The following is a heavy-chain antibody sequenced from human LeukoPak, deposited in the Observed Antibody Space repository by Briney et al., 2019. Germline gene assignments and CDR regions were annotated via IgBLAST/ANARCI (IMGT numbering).Heavy chain of an antibody. J-gene: IGHJ4*02. D-gene: IGHD6-25*01. V-gene: IGHV3-33*06. CDR3: AKDVGMEAVTSYFDY. CDR1: GFTFSSYG. Sequence: GGSLRLSCAASGFTFSSYGMHWVRQAPGKWLEWVTVIWYDGSNKYYADSVKGRFTISRDNSKNTLYLQMNSLRAEDTAVYYCAKDVGMEAVTSYFDYWGQGTLVTVSS. CDR2: IWYDGSNK.